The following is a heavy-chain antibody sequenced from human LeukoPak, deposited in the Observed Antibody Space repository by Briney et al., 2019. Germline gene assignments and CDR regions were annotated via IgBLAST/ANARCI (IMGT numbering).Heavy chain of an antibody. J-gene: IGHJ3*02. CDR3: ARDSAPKPSSTSCCAFDI. D-gene: IGHD2-2*01. Sequence: SQTLSLTCTVSGGSISSGGYYWSWIRQHPGKGLEWIGYIYYSGSTYYNPSLKSRVTISVDTSKNQFSLKLSSVTAADTAVYYCARDSAPKPSSTSCCAFDIWGQGTMVTVSS. CDR2: IYYSGST. V-gene: IGHV4-31*03. CDR1: GGSISSGGYY.